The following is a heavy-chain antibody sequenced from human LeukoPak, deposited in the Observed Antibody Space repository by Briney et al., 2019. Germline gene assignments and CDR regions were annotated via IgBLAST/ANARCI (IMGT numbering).Heavy chain of an antibody. CDR3: ARAPYYYGSGSYYN. V-gene: IGHV4-34*01. J-gene: IGHJ4*02. CDR1: GGSFSGYY. CDR2: INHSGST. Sequence: SETLSLTCAVYGGSFSGYYWSWIRQPPGKGLEWIGEINHSGSTNYNPSLKSRVTISVDTSKNQFSLKLSSVTAADTAVYYCARAPYYYGSGSYYNWGQGTLVTVSS. D-gene: IGHD3-10*01.